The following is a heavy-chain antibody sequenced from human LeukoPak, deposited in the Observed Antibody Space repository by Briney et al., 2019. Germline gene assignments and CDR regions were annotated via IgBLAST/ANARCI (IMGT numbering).Heavy chain of an antibody. D-gene: IGHD2-2*01. Sequence: PSETLSLTCTVSGYSISSGYYWGWIRQPPGKGLEWIGSIYHSGSTYYNPSLKSRVTISVDTSKNQFSLKLSSVTAADTAVYYCARDSAQKIVVVPDSQPSRNWFDPWGQGTLVTVSS. V-gene: IGHV4-38-2*02. CDR1: GYSISSGYY. CDR2: IYHSGST. CDR3: ARDSAQKIVVVPDSQPSRNWFDP. J-gene: IGHJ5*02.